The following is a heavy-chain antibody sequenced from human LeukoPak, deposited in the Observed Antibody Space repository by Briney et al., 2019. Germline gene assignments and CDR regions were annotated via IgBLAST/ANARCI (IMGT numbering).Heavy chain of an antibody. D-gene: IGHD3-3*01. V-gene: IGHV1-2*02. Sequence: ASVTVSCKASGYTFTGYYMHWVRQAPGQGLEWMGWINPNSGGTNYAQKFQSRVTMTRDTSISTAYMELSRLRSDDTAVYYCATFGAGGYYFDYWGQGTLVTVSS. J-gene: IGHJ4*02. CDR1: GYTFTGYY. CDR3: ATFGAGGYYFDY. CDR2: INPNSGGT.